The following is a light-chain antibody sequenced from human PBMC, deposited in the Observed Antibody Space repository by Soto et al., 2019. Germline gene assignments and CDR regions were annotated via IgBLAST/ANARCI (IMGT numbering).Light chain of an antibody. J-gene: IGLJ2*01. CDR3: SSYTGSSTVV. V-gene: IGLV2-14*01. Sequence: SALTQPASVSGSPGQSITISCTGTSSDVGGYNYVSWHQQHPGKAPKLMIYEVSNRPSGVSNRFSGSKSGNTASLTISGLQAEDEADYYCSSYTGSSTVVFGGGTKLTVL. CDR1: SSDVGGYNY. CDR2: EVS.